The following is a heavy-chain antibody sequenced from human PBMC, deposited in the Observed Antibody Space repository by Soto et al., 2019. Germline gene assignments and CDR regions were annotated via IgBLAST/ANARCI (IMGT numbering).Heavy chain of an antibody. D-gene: IGHD2-8*02. CDR3: ARGDRGVSGSPASYYFSGLDV. Sequence: EVKVLESGGDLVQPGGSLRLSCVASGFTFSEYAMTWVRQAPGKGLDWVSSVSANGDITYYADSVKGRFTISRDNSNNTLLLQMHSLRAEDTALYYCARGDRGVSGSPASYYFSGLDVWGQGTTVIVSS. CDR1: GFTFSEYA. CDR2: VSANGDIT. V-gene: IGHV3-23*01. J-gene: IGHJ6*02.